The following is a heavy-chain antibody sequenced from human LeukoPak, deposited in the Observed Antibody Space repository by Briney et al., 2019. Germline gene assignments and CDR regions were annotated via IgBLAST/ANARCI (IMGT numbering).Heavy chain of an antibody. Sequence: PSETLSLTCTVSGGSISSSSYYWGWIRQPPGKGLEWIGSIYYSGSTYYNPSLKSRVTISVDTSKNQFSLKLSSVTAADTAVYYCARDREIRWYFDLWGRGTLVTVSS. V-gene: IGHV4-39*07. CDR1: GGSISSSSYY. D-gene: IGHD5-24*01. CDR2: IYYSGST. CDR3: ARDREIRWYFDL. J-gene: IGHJ2*01.